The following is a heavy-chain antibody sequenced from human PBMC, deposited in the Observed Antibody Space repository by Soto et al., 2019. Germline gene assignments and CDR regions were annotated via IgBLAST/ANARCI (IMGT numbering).Heavy chain of an antibody. Sequence: QVQLVQSGAEVKKPGSSVKVSCKASGGTFSSYAISWVRQAPGQGLEWMGGIIPIFGTANYAQKFQGRVTITADESTSTAYMELSSLRSEDTAGYYCATEAEQYCSSTSCRPYYYYGMDVWGQGTTVTVSS. CDR1: GGTFSSYA. D-gene: IGHD2-2*01. V-gene: IGHV1-69*01. J-gene: IGHJ6*02. CDR2: IIPIFGTA. CDR3: ATEAEQYCSSTSCRPYYYYGMDV.